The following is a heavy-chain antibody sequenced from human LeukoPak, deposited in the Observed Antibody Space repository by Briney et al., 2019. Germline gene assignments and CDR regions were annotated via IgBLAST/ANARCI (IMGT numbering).Heavy chain of an antibody. D-gene: IGHD6-13*01. CDR2: IDPSGGGT. V-gene: IGHV1-46*01. Sequence: ASVKVSCKASGYTFTKYYMHWVRQAPGQGLEWMGIIDPSGGGTTYAQQFQGRVTMASDTSTTTVYMELSSLRSEDTAVYYCATWGSSSSPLPSMDVWGQGTTVIVSS. CDR1: GYTFTKYY. CDR3: ATWGSSSSPLPSMDV. J-gene: IGHJ6*02.